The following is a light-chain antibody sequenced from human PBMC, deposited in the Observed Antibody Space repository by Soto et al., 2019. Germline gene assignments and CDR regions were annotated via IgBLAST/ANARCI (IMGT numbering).Light chain of an antibody. Sequence: EIVMTQSPATLSVSPGERATLSCRASQSVSSNLAWYQQKPGQAPTLLLCGASARATGIPARFSGSGSGTEFTLTISSLRSEDFAVYYCQHYNNWPFTFGQGTKLEIK. CDR1: QSVSSN. CDR2: GAS. V-gene: IGKV3-15*01. CDR3: QHYNNWPFT. J-gene: IGKJ2*01.